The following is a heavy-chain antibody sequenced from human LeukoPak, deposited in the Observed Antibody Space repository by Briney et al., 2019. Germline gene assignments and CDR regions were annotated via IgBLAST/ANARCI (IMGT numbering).Heavy chain of an antibody. J-gene: IGHJ3*02. CDR2: MNPNSGNT. Sequence: ASVKVSCKASGYTFTSYDINWVRQATGQGLEWMGWMNPNSGNTGYAQKFQGRVTMTRNTSISTAYMELSSLRSEDTAVYYCAKDAHRHDAFDIWGQGTMVTVSS. D-gene: IGHD1-14*01. V-gene: IGHV1-8*01. CDR1: GYTFTSYD. CDR3: AKDAHRHDAFDI.